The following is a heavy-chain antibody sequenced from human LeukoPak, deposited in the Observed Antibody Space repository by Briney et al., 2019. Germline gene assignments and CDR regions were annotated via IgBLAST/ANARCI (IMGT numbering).Heavy chain of an antibody. D-gene: IGHD3-3*01. CDR3: ARGLKVLRFLEWLSARPFDY. J-gene: IGHJ4*02. Sequence: PSETLSLTCTVSGGSISSSSYYWGWIRQPPGKGLEWIGSIYYSGSTYYSPSLKSRVTISVDTSKNHFSLKLSSVTAADTAVYYCARGLKVLRFLEWLSARPFDYWGQGTLVTVSS. CDR1: GGSISSSSYY. CDR2: IYYSGST. V-gene: IGHV4-39*02.